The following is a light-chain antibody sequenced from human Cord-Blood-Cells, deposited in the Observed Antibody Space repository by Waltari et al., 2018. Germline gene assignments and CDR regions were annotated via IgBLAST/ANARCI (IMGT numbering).Light chain of an antibody. CDR3: SSYTSSSTHWV. J-gene: IGLJ3*02. CDR1: SSDVGGYNY. V-gene: IGLV2-14*01. CDR2: DVS. Sequence: QSALTQPASVSGSPGQSITISCTGTSSDVGGYNYVSWYQQHPGKAPKLMIYDVSNRPSGVSNRFSGSKSGNTASLTISGLHAEDEADYYCSSYTSSSTHWVFGGGTKLTVL.